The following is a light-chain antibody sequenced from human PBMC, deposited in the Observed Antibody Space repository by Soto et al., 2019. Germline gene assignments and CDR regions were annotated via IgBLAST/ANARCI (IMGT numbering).Light chain of an antibody. Sequence: QSALTQPASVSGSPGQSITLSCTGTSSEIGGYNYVSWYEQHPGKAPKLMIYEVSNRPSGVSNRFSGSKSGNTASLTISGLQAEDEADYYCNSYTTTSVLFGGGTQLTVL. CDR2: EVS. CDR1: SSEIGGYNY. J-gene: IGLJ2*01. CDR3: NSYTTTSVL. V-gene: IGLV2-14*01.